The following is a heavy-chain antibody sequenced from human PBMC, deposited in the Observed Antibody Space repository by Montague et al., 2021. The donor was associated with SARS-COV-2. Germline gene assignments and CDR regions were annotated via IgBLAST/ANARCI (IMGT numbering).Heavy chain of an antibody. J-gene: IGHJ4*02. Sequence: TLSLTCTVSGGSISSGSYYWSWIRQPAGKGLEWIGRIYTSGSTNYKPCLKSRVTISVDTSKNQFSLKLSSVTAADTAVYYCARESLHLTGYYNDYFDYWGQGTLVTVSS. D-gene: IGHD3-9*01. CDR2: IYTSGST. V-gene: IGHV4-61*02. CDR3: ARESLHLTGYYNDYFDY. CDR1: GGSISSGSYY.